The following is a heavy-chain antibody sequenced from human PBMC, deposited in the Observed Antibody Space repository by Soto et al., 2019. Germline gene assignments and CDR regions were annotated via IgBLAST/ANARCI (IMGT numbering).Heavy chain of an antibody. CDR3: DTTYSYGLGISAY. CDR1: GGSSGSGYYY. V-gene: IGHV4-30-4*01. CDR2: IYYSGST. Sequence: SETLCLTGTVSGGSSGSGYYYGGWIRQQQEKGLEWIGYIYYSGSTHYNPSFKGRVTISVDTSKNQFPLKLRSVTAAVFSVYYCDTTYSYGLGISAYRVQGTRHTVSS. J-gene: IGHJ4*02. D-gene: IGHD3-16*01.